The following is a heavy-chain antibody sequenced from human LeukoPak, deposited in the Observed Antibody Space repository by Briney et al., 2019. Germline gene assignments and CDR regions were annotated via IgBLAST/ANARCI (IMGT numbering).Heavy chain of an antibody. CDR3: VGGWKVGARSFDY. V-gene: IGHV4-34*01. J-gene: IGHJ4*02. Sequence: SETLSLTCAVYGGSFSGYYWSWIRQPPGKGLEWIGEINHSGSTNYNPSLKSRVTISVDTSKNQFSLKLSSVTAADTAVYYCVGGWKVGARSFDYWGQGTLVTVSP. CDR1: GGSFSGYY. CDR2: INHSGST. D-gene: IGHD1-1*01.